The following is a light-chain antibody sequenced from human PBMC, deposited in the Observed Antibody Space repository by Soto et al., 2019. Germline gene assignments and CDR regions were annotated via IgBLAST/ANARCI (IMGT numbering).Light chain of an antibody. CDR3: QQHHRFPST. CDR2: GAY. V-gene: IGKV1-5*01. CDR1: QTISTW. J-gene: IGKJ4*01. Sequence: DIKMTQSPSTLSASVGDSVTISCRASQTISTWLAWYHQKPGIAPKLLISGAYTLESGVPSRFSGSGSGPEFTLTISSLQPDDFATYYCQQHHRFPSTFGGGTKVDI.